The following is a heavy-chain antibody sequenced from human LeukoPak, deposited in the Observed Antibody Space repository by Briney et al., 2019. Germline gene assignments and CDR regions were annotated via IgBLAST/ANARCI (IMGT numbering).Heavy chain of an antibody. CDR2: INPNSGGT. D-gene: IGHD1-26*01. Sequence: AASVKVSCKASGYTFTGYYMHWVRQAPGQGLEWMGWINPNSGGTNYAQKFQGRVTMTRDTSISTAYMELSRLRTDDTAVYYCARESGSPNWFDPWGQGALVTVSS. V-gene: IGHV1-2*02. CDR1: GYTFTGYY. J-gene: IGHJ5*02. CDR3: ARESGSPNWFDP.